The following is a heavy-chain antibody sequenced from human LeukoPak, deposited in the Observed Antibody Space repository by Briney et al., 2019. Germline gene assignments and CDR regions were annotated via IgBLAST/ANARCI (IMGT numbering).Heavy chain of an antibody. Sequence: PGGSLRLSCAASGFTFSSYCMHWVRQAPGKGLEWVAVISSDGRNTYYADSVKGGFTISRDNSKNTLYLQMNSLRGEDTAVYYCAKPVSEDTAMVPCDYWGQGTLVTVSS. CDR2: ISSDGRNT. CDR3: AKPVSEDTAMVPCDY. V-gene: IGHV3-30*18. J-gene: IGHJ4*02. CDR1: GFTFSSYC. D-gene: IGHD5-18*01.